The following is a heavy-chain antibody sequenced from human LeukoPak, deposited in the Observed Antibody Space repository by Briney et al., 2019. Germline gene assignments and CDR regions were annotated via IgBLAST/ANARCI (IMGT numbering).Heavy chain of an antibody. J-gene: IGHJ2*01. V-gene: IGHV4-59*01. Sequence: SETLSLTRTVSGGSISSYYWSWIRQPPGKGLEWTGYIYYSGSTNYNPSLKTRVTISIDTSKNQFSLKLSSVTAADTAVYYCARGLRQYYYDSSGYRNWYFDLWGRGTLVTVSS. D-gene: IGHD3-22*01. CDR1: GGSISSYY. CDR2: IYYSGST. CDR3: ARGLRQYYYDSSGYRNWYFDL.